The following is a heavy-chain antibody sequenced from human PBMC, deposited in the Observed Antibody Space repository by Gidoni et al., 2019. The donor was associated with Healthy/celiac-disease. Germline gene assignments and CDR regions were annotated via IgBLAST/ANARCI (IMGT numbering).Heavy chain of an antibody. V-gene: IGHV3-30*03. J-gene: IGHJ4*02. CDR1: GFTFSSYG. CDR2: ISYDGSNK. Sequence: QVQLVESGGGVVQPGRSLRLSCAASGFTFSSYGMHWVRQAPGKGLEWVAVISYDGSNKYYADSVKGRFTISRDNSKNTLYLQMNSLRAEDTAVYYCAIIPHTTVTSTGGGIDYWGQGTLVTVSS. CDR3: AIIPHTTVTSTGGGIDY. D-gene: IGHD4-17*01.